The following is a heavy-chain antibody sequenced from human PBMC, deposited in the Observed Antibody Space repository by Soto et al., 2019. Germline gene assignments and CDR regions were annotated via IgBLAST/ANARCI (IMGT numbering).Heavy chain of an antibody. V-gene: IGHV4-59*01. J-gene: IGHJ4*02. CDR1: GGSISTNY. Sequence: PSETLSLTCTISGGSISTNYWSWIRQPPGKGLEWIGYIYYSASTNYNPSLKSRVTISVDTSKNQFSLKLSSVTAADTAVYYCARVRSGPRTYYFDYWGQGTLVTVSS. D-gene: IGHD3-3*01. CDR2: IYYSAST. CDR3: ARVRSGPRTYYFDY.